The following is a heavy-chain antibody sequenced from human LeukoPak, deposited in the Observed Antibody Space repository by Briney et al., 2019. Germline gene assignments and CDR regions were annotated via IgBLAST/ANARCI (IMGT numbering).Heavy chain of an antibody. CDR3: ARRPNYYYYMDV. Sequence: GGSLRLSCAASGFTFSSYSMNWVRQAPGKGLEWVSYISSSSSTIYYADSVKGRFTISRDNAKNSLYLQMNSLRAEDTAVYYCARRPNYYYYMDVWGKGTTVTVSS. V-gene: IGHV3-48*01. CDR1: GFTFSSYS. J-gene: IGHJ6*03. CDR2: ISSSSSTI.